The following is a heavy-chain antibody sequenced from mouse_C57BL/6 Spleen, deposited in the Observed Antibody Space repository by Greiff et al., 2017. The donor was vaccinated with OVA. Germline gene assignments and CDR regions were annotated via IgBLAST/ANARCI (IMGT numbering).Heavy chain of an antibody. D-gene: IGHD2-4*01. CDR3: AREDYDFFAY. CDR1: GFTFSDYG. V-gene: IGHV5-17*01. Sequence: EVKLMESGGGLVKPGGSLKLSCAASGFTFSDYGMHWVRQAPEKGLEWVAYISSGSSTIYYADTVKGRFTISRDNAKNTLFLQMTSLRSEDTAMYYCAREDYDFFAYWGQGTLVTVSA. CDR2: ISSGSSTI. J-gene: IGHJ3*01.